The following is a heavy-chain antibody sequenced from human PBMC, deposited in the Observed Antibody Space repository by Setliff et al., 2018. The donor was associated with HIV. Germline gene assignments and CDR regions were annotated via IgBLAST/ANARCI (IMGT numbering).Heavy chain of an antibody. V-gene: IGHV4-39*07. Sequence: SETLSLTCTVSGGPITTSTYYWGWIRQPPGKGLEYIGNIYQSGTTYYNSSLASRVTMSLDTSKNQFSLKLNSVTAADTAVYYCKAATVGEAGYYGIDVWGPGTTVTVSS. J-gene: IGHJ6*02. CDR2: IYQSGTT. D-gene: IGHD1-26*01. CDR3: KAATVGEAGYYGIDV. CDR1: GGPITTSTYY.